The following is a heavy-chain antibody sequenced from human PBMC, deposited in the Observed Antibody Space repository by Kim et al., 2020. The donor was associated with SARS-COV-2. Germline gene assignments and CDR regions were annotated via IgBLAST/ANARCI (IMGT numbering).Heavy chain of an antibody. V-gene: IGHV4-39*02. CDR3: ARLSQLGPTIDY. J-gene: IGHJ4*02. D-gene: IGHD7-27*01. Sequence: SETLSLTCGVSGASINGSDSYWGWVRQAPEKGLDWIGRIHYSGTTYYQPYFKTRVTISVDTSKNHFSLTLSSVTAADTAVYYCARLSQLGPTIDYWGPGT. CDR1: GASINGSDSY. CDR2: IHYSGTT.